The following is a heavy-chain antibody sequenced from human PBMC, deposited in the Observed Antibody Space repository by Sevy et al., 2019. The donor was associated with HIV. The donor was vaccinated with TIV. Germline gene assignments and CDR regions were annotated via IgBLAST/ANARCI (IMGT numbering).Heavy chain of an antibody. CDR3: ASLAAAGRDATAAWDLFDP. V-gene: IGHV3-11*01. D-gene: IGHD6-13*01. CDR2: ISSSGSTI. J-gene: IGHJ5*02. Sequence: GGSLRLSCAASGFTFSDYYMSWIRQAPGKGLEWVSYISSSGSTIYYADSVKGRFTISRDNAKNSLYLQMNSLRAEDTAVYYCASLAAAGRDATAAWDLFDPWGQGTLVTVSS. CDR1: GFTFSDYY.